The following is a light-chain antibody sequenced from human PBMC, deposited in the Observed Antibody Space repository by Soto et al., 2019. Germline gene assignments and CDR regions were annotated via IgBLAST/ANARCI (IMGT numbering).Light chain of an antibody. CDR2: DIS. Sequence: EIVMTQSPATLSVSPGERATLSCRASRTLSRNLAWYQQRPGQAPRLIIYDISNRAAGVPARFSGSGSETEFTLTIRSLQSEDFAVYFCQQYNNWPSFGQGTRLEI. J-gene: IGKJ5*01. CDR3: QQYNNWPS. CDR1: RTLSRN. V-gene: IGKV3-15*01.